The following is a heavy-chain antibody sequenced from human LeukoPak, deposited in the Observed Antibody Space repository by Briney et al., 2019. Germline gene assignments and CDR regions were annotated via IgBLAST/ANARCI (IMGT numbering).Heavy chain of an antibody. Sequence: GGTLRLSCAASGFTFSSYAMSWVRQAPGKGLEWVSSISSSSSYIYYADSVKGRFTISRDNAKNSLYLQMNSLRAEDTAVYYCAREDLVPAASFDYWGQGTLVTVSS. D-gene: IGHD2-2*01. CDR3: AREDLVPAASFDY. J-gene: IGHJ4*02. CDR1: GFTFSSYA. V-gene: IGHV3-21*01. CDR2: ISSSSSYI.